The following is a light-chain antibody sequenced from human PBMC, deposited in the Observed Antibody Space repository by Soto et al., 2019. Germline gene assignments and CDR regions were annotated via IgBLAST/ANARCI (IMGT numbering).Light chain of an antibody. V-gene: IGKV3-20*01. Sequence: EIVLTQSPGTLSLSPGERDTLSCRASQSVSSSYLAWYQQKPGQAPRLLIYDASSRATGIPDRFSGSGSGTDFTLTISRLEPEDFTVYYCQQYGSSPGTFGQGTKVEVK. CDR1: QSVSSSY. J-gene: IGKJ1*01. CDR2: DAS. CDR3: QQYGSSPGT.